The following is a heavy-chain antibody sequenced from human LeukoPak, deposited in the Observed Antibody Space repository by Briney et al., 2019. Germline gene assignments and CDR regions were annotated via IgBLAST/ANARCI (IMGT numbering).Heavy chain of an antibody. Sequence: PGGSLRLSCAASGFTFSSYSMNWVRQAPGKGLEWVSSISSSGSYIYYADSVKGRFTISRDNAKNSLYLQMNSLRAEDTAVYYCARVTMVRGVTPIWGQGTMVTVSS. CDR1: GFTFSSYS. V-gene: IGHV3-21*01. J-gene: IGHJ3*02. CDR2: ISSSGSYI. D-gene: IGHD3-10*01. CDR3: ARVTMVRGVTPI.